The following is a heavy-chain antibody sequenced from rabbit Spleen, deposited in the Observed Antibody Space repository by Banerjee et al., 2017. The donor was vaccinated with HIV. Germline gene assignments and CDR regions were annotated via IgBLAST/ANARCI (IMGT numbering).Heavy chain of an antibody. CDR2: IYAAKGST. J-gene: IGHJ4*01. CDR1: GIDFTKYY. V-gene: IGHV1S7*01. D-gene: IGHD2-1*01. Sequence: QLTETGGGLVQPGGSLTLSCKASGIDFTKYYITWVRQAPGKGLEWIGIIYAAKGSTDYASWVNGRFTISRENAQNTLYLQLNSLTVADTATYFCVRDLGYDDYSEKGYFNLWGQGTLVTVS. CDR3: VRDLGYDDYSEKGYFNL.